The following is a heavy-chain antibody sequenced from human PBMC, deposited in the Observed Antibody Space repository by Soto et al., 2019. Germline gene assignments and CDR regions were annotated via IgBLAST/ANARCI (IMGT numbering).Heavy chain of an antibody. D-gene: IGHD3-3*01. V-gene: IGHV1-3*01. J-gene: IGHJ5*02. CDR3: ARDYDFWSGYAPYNWFDP. Sequence: ASVKVSCKASGYTFTSYAMHWVRQAPGQRLEWMGWINAGNGNTKYSQKFQGRATITRDTSASTAYMELSSLRSEDTAVYYCARDYDFWSGYAPYNWFDPWGQGTLVTVSS. CDR1: GYTFTSYA. CDR2: INAGNGNT.